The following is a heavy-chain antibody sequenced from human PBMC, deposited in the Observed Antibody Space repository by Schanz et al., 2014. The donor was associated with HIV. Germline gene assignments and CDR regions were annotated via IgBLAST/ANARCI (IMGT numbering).Heavy chain of an antibody. CDR1: GFTFDNYG. Sequence: QVQLVESGGGVVQPGRSLRLSCVASGFTFDNYGMHWVRQAPGKGLEWVAVMSYDGIRKNYADSVKGRFTISRDNSKNTLKLQMKSLRAEDTAVYYCARGLGAPYYDFRSGYYKGVIYYGMDVWGQGTTVTVSS. J-gene: IGHJ6*02. CDR3: ARGLGAPYYDFRSGYYKGVIYYGMDV. V-gene: IGHV3-33*05. CDR2: MSYDGIRK. D-gene: IGHD3-3*01.